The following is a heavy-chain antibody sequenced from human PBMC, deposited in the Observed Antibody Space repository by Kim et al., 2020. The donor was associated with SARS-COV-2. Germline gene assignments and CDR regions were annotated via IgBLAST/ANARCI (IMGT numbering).Heavy chain of an antibody. CDR3: ARAPDFWSPHWFDP. CDR2: LYMSANT. J-gene: IGHJ5*02. Sequence: SETLSLTCTVSGGSINNHYWSWIRQPVGKGLEWIGRLYMSANTNYNPSLKSRVTMSVDTSKNQFSLTLNSVTAADTAIYYCARAPDFWSPHWFDPWGQGTLVIVSS. D-gene: IGHD3-3*01. CDR1: GGSINNHY. V-gene: IGHV4-4*07.